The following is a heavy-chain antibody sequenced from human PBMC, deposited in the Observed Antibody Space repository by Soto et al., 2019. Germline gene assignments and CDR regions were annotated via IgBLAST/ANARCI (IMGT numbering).Heavy chain of an antibody. CDR3: AREKGITVTIWVDP. Sequence: GGSLRLSCAASGFTFSSYAMSWVRQAPGKGLEWVSAISGSGVSTFYADSVKGRFTISRDNSKNTLYLQMNSLRAEGTAVYYCAREKGITVTIWVDPGGQGTQGTVSS. CDR2: ISGSGVST. V-gene: IGHV3-23*01. J-gene: IGHJ5*02. D-gene: IGHD4-17*01. CDR1: GFTFSSYA.